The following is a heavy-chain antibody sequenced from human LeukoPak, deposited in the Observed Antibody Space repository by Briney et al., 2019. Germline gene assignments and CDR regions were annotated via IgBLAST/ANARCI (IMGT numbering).Heavy chain of an antibody. CDR1: GYTFTSYD. J-gene: IGHJ5*02. Sequence: GASVKVSCKASGYTFTSYDINWVRQATGQGLEWMGWMNPNSGNTGYAQKFQGRVTMTRTTSISTAYMELSSLRSEDTAVYYCAIFAVPPGIAAECGYNWFDPWGQGTLVTVSS. D-gene: IGHD6-13*01. CDR3: AIFAVPPGIAAECGYNWFDP. CDR2: MNPNSGNT. V-gene: IGHV1-8*01.